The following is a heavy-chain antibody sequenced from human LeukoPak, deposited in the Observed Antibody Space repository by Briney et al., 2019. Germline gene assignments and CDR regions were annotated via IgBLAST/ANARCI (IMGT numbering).Heavy chain of an antibody. V-gene: IGHV1-2*02. J-gene: IGHJ4*02. D-gene: IGHD3-22*01. CDR3: AREKGDSSGYYIDY. Sequence: ASVKVSCKASGYTFTGYYMHWVRQAPGQGLEWMGWINPNSGGTNYAQKFQGRVTMTRDTSMSTAYMELSGLRSDDTAVYYCAREKGDSSGYYIDYWGQGTLVTVSS. CDR2: INPNSGGT. CDR1: GYTFTGYY.